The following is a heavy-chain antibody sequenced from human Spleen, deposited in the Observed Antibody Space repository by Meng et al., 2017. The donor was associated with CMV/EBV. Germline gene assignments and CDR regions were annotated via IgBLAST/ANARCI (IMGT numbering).Heavy chain of an antibody. CDR2: VYINDNT. CDR1: GGYIKNWF. D-gene: IGHD1-26*01. J-gene: IGHJ4*02. CDR3: ATGSGDFDH. Sequence: GRLRVSGPGLVKPPETLSLTCTVSGGYIKNWFWSWIRQPAGKKLEWIGRVYINDNTNYNPSFRSRVIMSVDASNNQFSLKLTSVTAADTAVYYCATGSGDFDHWGQGTLVTVSS. V-gene: IGHV4-4*07.